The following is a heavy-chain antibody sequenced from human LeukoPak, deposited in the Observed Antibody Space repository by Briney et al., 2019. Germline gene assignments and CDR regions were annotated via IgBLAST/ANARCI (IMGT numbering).Heavy chain of an antibody. CDR2: IRYDGSNK. D-gene: IGHD5-18*01. V-gene: IGHV3-30*02. CDR3: AKDPNPVGYSYGNY. CDR1: GFTFSSYG. Sequence: GGSLRLSCAASGFTFSSYGMHWVRQAPGKGLEWVAFIRYDGSNKYYADSVKGRFTISRDNSKNTLYLQMNSLRAEHTAVYYWAKDPNPVGYSYGNYWGQGTLVTVSS. J-gene: IGHJ4*02.